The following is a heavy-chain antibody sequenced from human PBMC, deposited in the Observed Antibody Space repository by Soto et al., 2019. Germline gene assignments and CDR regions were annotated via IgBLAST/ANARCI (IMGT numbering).Heavy chain of an antibody. CDR2: INWNGGST. D-gene: IGHD2-8*01. CDR1: GFAFDEYG. V-gene: IGHV3-20*04. Sequence: PGGCLRLSCAASGFAFDEYGMSWVRQAPGKGLEWVSGINWNGGSTGYADSVKGRFTISRDNAKNSLYLQMNSLRAEDTALYYCARCTRDYYYYGMDVWGQGTTVTVPS. CDR3: ARCTRDYYYYGMDV. J-gene: IGHJ6*02.